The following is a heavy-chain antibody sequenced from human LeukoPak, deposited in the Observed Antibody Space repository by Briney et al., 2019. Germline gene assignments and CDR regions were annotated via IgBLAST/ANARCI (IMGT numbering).Heavy chain of an antibody. CDR3: TRGDYYDSSGYSFLFDY. CDR2: IRNKAHGGTT. V-gene: IGHV3-49*04. Sequence: GGSLRLSCTPSGFNFRDYGMSWVRQAPGKGLEWVGFIRNKAHGGTTEYAASVKGRFSISSDDSKSIAYLQMNSLKTEDTAVYYCTRGDYYDSSGYSFLFDYWGQGAPVTVSS. CDR1: GFNFRDYG. J-gene: IGHJ4*02. D-gene: IGHD3-22*01.